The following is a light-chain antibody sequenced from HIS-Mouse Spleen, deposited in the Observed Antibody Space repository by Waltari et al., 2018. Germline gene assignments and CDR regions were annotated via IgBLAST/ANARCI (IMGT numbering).Light chain of an antibody. CDR2: DVS. CDR1: SSDVGGYNY. V-gene: IGLV2-14*03. J-gene: IGLJ2*01. Sequence: QSALTQPASVSGSPGQSITISCTGTSSDVGGYNYVSWYQQHPGKAPKLMIYDVSNRPSVVSHRFSGSKSGNTASLTISGLQAEDEADYYCSSYTSSSFNVVFGGGTKLTVL. CDR3: SSYTSSSFNVV.